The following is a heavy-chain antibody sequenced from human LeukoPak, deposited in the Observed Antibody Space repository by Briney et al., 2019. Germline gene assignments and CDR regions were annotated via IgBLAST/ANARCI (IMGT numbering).Heavy chain of an antibody. V-gene: IGHV4-34*01. CDR3: ARVPEQWLPFTGYFDY. CDR1: GVSFSGYY. CDR2: IKHGGSN. Sequence: AETLSLTCAVYGVSFSGYYWSWVRQPPGKGLEWVGEIKHGGSNNYNPAPKSGRSISVDTSTNQCSLKLSSGPAAETAAYYCARVPEQWLPFTGYFDYWGQGTLVTVSS. J-gene: IGHJ4*02. D-gene: IGHD6-19*01.